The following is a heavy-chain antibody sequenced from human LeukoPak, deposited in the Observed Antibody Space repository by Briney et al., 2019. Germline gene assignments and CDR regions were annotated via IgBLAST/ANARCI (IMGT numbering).Heavy chain of an antibody. J-gene: IGHJ4*02. CDR3: AKLDYYDTH. D-gene: IGHD3-22*01. V-gene: IGHV3-23*01. CDR2: ITGSSAST. Sequence: SGGSLRPSCAASGFTFSSYAMSWVRQAPGKGLEWVSSITGSSASTYYADSVKGRFTISRDNSKNTLYLQMNSLRAEDMAVYFCAKLDYYDTHWGQGTLVTVSS. CDR1: GFTFSSYA.